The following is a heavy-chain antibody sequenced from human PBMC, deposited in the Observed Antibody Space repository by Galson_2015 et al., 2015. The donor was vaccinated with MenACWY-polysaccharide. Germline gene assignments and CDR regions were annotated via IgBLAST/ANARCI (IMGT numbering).Heavy chain of an antibody. CDR3: ARGLSTRWGRDF. D-gene: IGHD2/OR15-2a*01. J-gene: IGHJ4*02. V-gene: IGHV3-48*03. Sequence: SLRLSCAASGFTFSNYEMSWVRQAPGKGLEWISYISSSGATIYYADSVKGRFTTSRDNAKNSLYLQMTSLRAEDTAVYYCARGLSTRWGRDFWGQGTLVTVSS. CDR1: GFTFSNYE. CDR2: ISSSGATI.